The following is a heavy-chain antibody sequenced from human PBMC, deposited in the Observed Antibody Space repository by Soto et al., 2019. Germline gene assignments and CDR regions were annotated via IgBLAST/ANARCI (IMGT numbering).Heavy chain of an antibody. Sequence: GASVKVSCKASGYTFTSYGISWVRQAPGQGLEWMGWISAYNGNTNYAQKLQGRVTMTTDTFTSTAYMELRSLRSDDTAVYYCARETHSSSLYNWFDPWGQGTLVTVSS. CDR1: GYTFTSYG. V-gene: IGHV1-18*04. CDR3: ARETHSSSLYNWFDP. D-gene: IGHD6-6*01. J-gene: IGHJ5*02. CDR2: ISAYNGNT.